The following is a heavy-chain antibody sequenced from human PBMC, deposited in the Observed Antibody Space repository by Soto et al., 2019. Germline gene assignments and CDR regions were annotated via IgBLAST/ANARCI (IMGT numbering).Heavy chain of an antibody. J-gene: IGHJ4*02. CDR2: ISYDGITK. V-gene: IGHV3-30*04. CDR3: ASDVCLGVAAAGYFDS. D-gene: IGHD2-21*01. CDR1: GFTFSTYP. Sequence: QVHLAESGGGVVQPGRSLRLSCAASGFTFSTYPMNCVRQAPVKGLEWVDVISYDGITKHYAASVKGRCTISRDNPRNTLYLQTNSARVEDTDFYYCASDVCLGVAAAGYFDSWGEGAQVTVS.